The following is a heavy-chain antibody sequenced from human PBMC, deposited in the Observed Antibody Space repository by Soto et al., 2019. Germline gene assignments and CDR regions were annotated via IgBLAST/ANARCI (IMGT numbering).Heavy chain of an antibody. D-gene: IGHD6-19*01. CDR2: ISGSGGDT. J-gene: IGHJ6*02. CDR1: GVTCGNFT. CDR3: ARTESSGWSTRYGMDV. V-gene: IGHV3-23*01. Sequence: GAVKLSCVEPGVTCGNFTMTWVRQAPGKGLEWVSGISGSGGDTYYADSVKGRFTISRDNSKNTLYLQMSSLRADDTATFYCARTESSGWSTRYGMDVWGQGTTVTVS.